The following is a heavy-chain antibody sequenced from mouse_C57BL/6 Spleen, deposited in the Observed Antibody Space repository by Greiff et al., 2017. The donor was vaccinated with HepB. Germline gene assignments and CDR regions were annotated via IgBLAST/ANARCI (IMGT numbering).Heavy chain of an antibody. CDR3: ARGGYYDYDFDY. J-gene: IGHJ2*01. D-gene: IGHD2-4*01. V-gene: IGHV1-22*01. Sequence: VQLQQSGPELVKPGASVKMSCKASGYTFTDYNMHWVKQSHGKSLEWIGYINPNNGGTSYNQKFKGKATLTVNKSSSTAYMELRSLTSEDSAVYYCARGGYYDYDFDYWGQGTTLTVSS. CDR2: INPNNGGT. CDR1: GYTFTDYN.